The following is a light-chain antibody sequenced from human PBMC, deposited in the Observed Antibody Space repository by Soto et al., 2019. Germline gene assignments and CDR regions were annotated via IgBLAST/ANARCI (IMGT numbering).Light chain of an antibody. CDR1: QSISSR. CDR2: KAS. J-gene: IGKJ1*01. CDR3: QQYDSYSWT. Sequence: DIQMTQSPSTLSASVGDRVTITCRVSQSISSRLAWYQQKPGKVPKLLIYKASSLESGVPSRFSGSGSGTEFTLTISSLQPDDFATYYCQQYDSYSWTFGQGTKVEI. V-gene: IGKV1-5*03.